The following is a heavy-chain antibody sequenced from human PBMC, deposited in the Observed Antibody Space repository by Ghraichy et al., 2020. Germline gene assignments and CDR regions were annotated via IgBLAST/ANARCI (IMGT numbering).Heavy chain of an antibody. V-gene: IGHV4-31*03. Sequence: SETLSLTCTVSGGSISSGGYYWSWIRQHPGKGLEWIGYIYYSGSTYYNPSLKSRVTISVDTSKNQFSLKLSSVTAADTAVYYCARGDYGETPYFDYWGQGTLVTVSS. D-gene: IGHD4-17*01. J-gene: IGHJ4*02. CDR1: GGSISSGGYY. CDR3: ARGDYGETPYFDY. CDR2: IYYSGST.